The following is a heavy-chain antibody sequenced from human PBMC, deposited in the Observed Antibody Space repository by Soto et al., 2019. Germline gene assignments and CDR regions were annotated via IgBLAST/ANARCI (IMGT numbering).Heavy chain of an antibody. CDR3: TTGITIFGVAGVDY. CDR1: GFTFSNAW. Sequence: GGSLRLSCAASGFTFSNAWMSWVRQAPGKGLEWVGRIKSKTDGGTTDYAAPVKGRFTISRDDSKNTLYLQMNSLKTEDTAVYYCTTGITIFGVAGVDYWGQGTLVTVSS. V-gene: IGHV3-15*01. CDR2: IKSKTDGGTT. J-gene: IGHJ4*02. D-gene: IGHD3-3*01.